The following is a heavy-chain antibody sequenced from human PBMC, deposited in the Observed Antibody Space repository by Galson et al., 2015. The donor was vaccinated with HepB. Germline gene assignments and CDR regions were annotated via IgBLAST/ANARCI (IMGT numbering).Heavy chain of an antibody. CDR3: ARSVSGYSSGWLRVRPDDGFDY. CDR1: GYSFTSYW. D-gene: IGHD6-19*01. V-gene: IGHV5-51*01. J-gene: IGHJ4*02. Sequence: QSGAEVKKPGESLKISCKGSGYSFTSYWIGWVRQMPGKGLEWMGIIYPGDSDTRYSPSFQGQVTISADKSISTAYLQWSSLKASDTAMYYCARSVSGYSSGWLRVRPDDGFDYWGQGTLVTVSS. CDR2: IYPGDSDT.